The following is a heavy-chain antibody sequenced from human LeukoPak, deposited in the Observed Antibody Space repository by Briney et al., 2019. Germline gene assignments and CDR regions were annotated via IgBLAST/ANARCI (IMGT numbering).Heavy chain of an antibody. CDR2: ISGSGGST. CDR1: GFTFSSYA. Sequence: GGSLRLSCAASGFTFSSYAMSWVRQAPGKGLEWVSAISGSGGSTYYADSVKGRFTISRDNSKNTLYLQMNSLRAEDTAVYYCAKVHYYDSSGYYAPNAFDIWGQGTMVTVS. V-gene: IGHV3-23*01. D-gene: IGHD3-22*01. J-gene: IGHJ3*02. CDR3: AKVHYYDSSGYYAPNAFDI.